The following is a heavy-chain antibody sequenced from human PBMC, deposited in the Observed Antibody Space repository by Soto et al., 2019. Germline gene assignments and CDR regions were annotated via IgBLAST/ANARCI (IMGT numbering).Heavy chain of an antibody. Sequence: QVQLVESGGGVVQPGRSLRLSCAASGFTFSSYGMHWVRQAPGKGLEWVAVILYDGSNKYYADSVKGRFTISRDNSKNTLYLQMNSLRAEDTAVYYCAKDLRSYGNLMDVWGQGTTVTVSS. V-gene: IGHV3-30*18. CDR2: ILYDGSNK. CDR3: AKDLRSYGNLMDV. D-gene: IGHD5-18*01. CDR1: GFTFSSYG. J-gene: IGHJ6*02.